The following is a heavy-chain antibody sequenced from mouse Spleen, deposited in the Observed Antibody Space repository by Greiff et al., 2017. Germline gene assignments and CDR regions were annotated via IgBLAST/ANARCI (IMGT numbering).Heavy chain of an antibody. D-gene: IGHD1-1*01. V-gene: IGHV1-62-2*01. CDR3: ARHEYYYYDGSDAMDY. J-gene: IGHJ4*01. CDR1: GYTFTEYT. Sequence: VQGVESGAELVKPGASVKLSCKASGYTFTEYTIHWVKQRSGQGLEWIGWFYPGSGSIKYNEKFKDKATLTADKSSSTVYMELSRLTSEDSAVYFCARHEYYYYDGSDAMDYWGQGTSVTVSS. CDR2: FYPGSGSI.